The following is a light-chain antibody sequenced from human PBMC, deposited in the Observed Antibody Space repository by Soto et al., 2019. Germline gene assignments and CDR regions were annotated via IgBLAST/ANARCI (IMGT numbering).Light chain of an antibody. J-gene: IGKJ2*01. CDR2: DAT. V-gene: IGKV1-5*01. Sequence: DVPLIQSPSTLSASVGESVTITCRVSQSISDWVAWYQQKPGKAPKLLIYDATSSESGVPSRFSGSGSGTELTLSVSSLQPGDFATYFCQHYEAYSQTFGQGTK. CDR3: QHYEAYSQT. CDR1: QSISDW.